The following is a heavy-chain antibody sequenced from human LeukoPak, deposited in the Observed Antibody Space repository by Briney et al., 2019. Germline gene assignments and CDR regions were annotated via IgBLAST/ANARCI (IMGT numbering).Heavy chain of an antibody. Sequence: GRSLRLSCAASGFTFSSYAMHWVRQAPGKGLEWVAVISYDGSNKYYADSVKGRFTISRDNSKNTLYLQMNSLRAEDTAVYYCARDLACSGGGSCYSPTELGIMDYWGQGTLVTVSS. CDR2: ISYDGSNK. CDR3: ARDLACSGGGSCYSPTELGIMDY. D-gene: IGHD2-15*01. CDR1: GFTFSSYA. V-gene: IGHV3-30*04. J-gene: IGHJ4*02.